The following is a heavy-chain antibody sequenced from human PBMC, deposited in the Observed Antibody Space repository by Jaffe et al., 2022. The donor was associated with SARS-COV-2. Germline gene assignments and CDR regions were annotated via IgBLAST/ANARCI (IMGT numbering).Heavy chain of an antibody. Sequence: EVQLVESGGGLVKPGGSLRLSCAASGFTFSNAWMSWVRQAPGKGLEWVGRIKSKTDGGTTDYAAPVKGRFTISRDDSKNTLYLQMNSLKTEDTAVYYCTTDVRRGMVRGVIGPDYWGQGTLVTVSS. J-gene: IGHJ4*02. CDR3: TTDVRRGMVRGVIGPDY. CDR1: GFTFSNAW. D-gene: IGHD3-10*01. CDR2: IKSKTDGGTT. V-gene: IGHV3-15*01.